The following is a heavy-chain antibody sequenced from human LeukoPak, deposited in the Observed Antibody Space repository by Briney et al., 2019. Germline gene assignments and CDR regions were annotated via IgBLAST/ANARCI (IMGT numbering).Heavy chain of an antibody. CDR2: INPNSGGT. D-gene: IGHD6-13*01. V-gene: IGHV1-2*02. CDR3: ARLASSSWYRWFDP. J-gene: IGHJ5*02. CDR1: GYTFTGYY. Sequence: ASVKVSCKASGYTFTGYYMHWVRQAPGQGLEWMGWINPNSGGTNYAQKFQGRVTMTRDTSISTAYMELSRLRSDETAVYYCARLASSSWYRWFDPWGQGTLVTVSS.